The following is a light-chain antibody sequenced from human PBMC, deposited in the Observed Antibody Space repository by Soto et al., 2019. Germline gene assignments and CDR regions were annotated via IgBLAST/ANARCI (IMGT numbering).Light chain of an antibody. CDR2: EAS. J-gene: IGKJ1*01. Sequence: EVMLTQSPATLSVSPGERATLSCRASQSVRSNLAWYQQKPGQAPRLLIFEASTRATGIPARFSGSGSGTEFTLTISSLQSEDFALDYCLQYDQWPGRTFGRGTKVEIK. CDR3: LQYDQWPGRT. CDR1: QSVRSN. V-gene: IGKV3-15*01.